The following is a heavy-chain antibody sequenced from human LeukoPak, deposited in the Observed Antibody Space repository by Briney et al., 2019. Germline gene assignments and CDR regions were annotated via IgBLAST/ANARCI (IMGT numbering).Heavy chain of an antibody. CDR3: EKDRCGRSCYYFDY. V-gene: IGHV3-23*01. CDR2: ISGSGGST. CDR1: GFTFSSYA. Sequence: GGSLRLSCAASGFTFSSYAMSWVRQAPGKGLEWVSAISGSGGSTYYADSVKGRFTISRDNSKNTLYLQMNSLRAEDTPVYYCEKDRCGRSCYYFDYWGQGTLVTVSS. J-gene: IGHJ4*02. D-gene: IGHD2-15*01.